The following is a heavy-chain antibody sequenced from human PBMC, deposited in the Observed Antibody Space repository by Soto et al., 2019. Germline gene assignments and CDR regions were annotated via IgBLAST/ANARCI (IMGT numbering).Heavy chain of an antibody. V-gene: IGHV3-11*01. J-gene: IGHJ6*02. Sequence: GSLRLSCAASGLFFSDYYLSWIRQAPGKALECVAYIIGTGDTKYYADSVTGRFTISRDNPKNSLYLQMNRLRPEDAAVYYCAIGGGQIYYKGLDVWGQGKTVTVS. CDR1: GLFFSDYY. CDR2: IIGTGDTK. D-gene: IGHD3-10*01. CDR3: AIGGGQIYYKGLDV.